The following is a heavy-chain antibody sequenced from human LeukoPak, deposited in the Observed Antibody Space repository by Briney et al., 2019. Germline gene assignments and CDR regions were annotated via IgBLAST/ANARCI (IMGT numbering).Heavy chain of an antibody. CDR2: ISAYNGNT. CDR1: GYTFISYG. Sequence: ASVTVSCTASGYTFISYGINWVRQAPGQGLEWMGWISAYNGNTNYAQKLQGRVTMTTDTSTSTAYMELRSLRSDDTAAYYCARSDPLIAAAGTGFDYWGQGTLVTVSS. CDR3: ARSDPLIAAAGTGFDY. J-gene: IGHJ4*02. V-gene: IGHV1-18*01. D-gene: IGHD6-13*01.